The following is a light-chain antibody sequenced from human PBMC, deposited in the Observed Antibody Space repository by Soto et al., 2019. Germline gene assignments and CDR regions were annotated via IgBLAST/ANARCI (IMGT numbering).Light chain of an antibody. V-gene: IGKV3-20*01. Sequence: LVLNQSPGRPSWSPGERITLSSRASQSVTTRLAWYQHKPGQAPTLLMSGASNRASGVPVRFSGSGSGTDFTLTITRLELEDFALYYCQQYGGSPINCGLGTRLEIK. J-gene: IGKJ5*01. CDR2: GAS. CDR1: QSVTTR. CDR3: QQYGGSPIN.